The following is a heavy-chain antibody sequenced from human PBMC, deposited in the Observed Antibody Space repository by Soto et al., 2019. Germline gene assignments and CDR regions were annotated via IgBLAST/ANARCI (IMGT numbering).Heavy chain of an antibody. CDR1: GFTFSGSA. D-gene: IGHD2-15*01. CDR3: TLLRGNYYYGMDV. V-gene: IGHV3-73*01. CDR2: IRSKANSYAT. Sequence: GGSLRLSCAASGFTFSGSAIHWVRQASGKGLEWVGRIRSKANSYATAYAASVKGRFTISRDDSKNTAYLQMNSLKTEDTAVYYCTLLRGNYYYGMDVWGQGTTVTVSS. J-gene: IGHJ6*02.